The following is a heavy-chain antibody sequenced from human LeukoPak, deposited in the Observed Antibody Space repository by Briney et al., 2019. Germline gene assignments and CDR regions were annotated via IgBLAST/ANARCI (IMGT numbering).Heavy chain of an antibody. D-gene: IGHD6-19*01. V-gene: IGHV1-2*02. CDR1: GYTFTGYY. CDR2: INPNSGGT. J-gene: IGHJ4*02. Sequence: ASVKVSCKASGYTFTGYYMHWVRQAPGQGLEWMGWINPNSGGTNYAQKFQGRVTMTRDTSISTAYMELSRLRSDDTAVYYCARVTAVAGTGLYVDYWGQGTLVTVSS. CDR3: ARVTAVAGTGLYVDY.